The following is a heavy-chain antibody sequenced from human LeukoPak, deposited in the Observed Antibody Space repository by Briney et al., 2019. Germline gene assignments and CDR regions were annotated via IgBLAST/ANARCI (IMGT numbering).Heavy chain of an antibody. J-gene: IGHJ4*02. CDR1: GGTFSSYA. V-gene: IGHV1-69*13. D-gene: IGHD7-27*01. CDR3: ARDAEPGHWGSDFDY. CDR2: IIPIFGTA. Sequence: SVKVSCKASGGTFSSYAISWVRQAPGQGLEWMGGIIPIFGTANYAQKFQGRVTITADESTSTAYMELSSLRSEDTAVYYCARDAEPGHWGSDFDYWGQGTLVTVSS.